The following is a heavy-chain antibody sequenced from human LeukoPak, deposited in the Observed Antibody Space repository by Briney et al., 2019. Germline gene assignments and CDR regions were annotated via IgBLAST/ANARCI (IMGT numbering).Heavy chain of an antibody. CDR1: GGSISSGSYY. V-gene: IGHV4-61*02. CDR3: AREDYDILTGYPRFDH. J-gene: IGHJ5*02. CDR2: IYTSGST. Sequence: SQTLSLTCTVSGGSISSGSYYWSWIRQPAGKGLEWIGRIYTSGSTNYNPSLKSRVTISVDTSKNQFSLKLSSVTAVDTAVYYCAREDYDILTGYPRFDHWGQGTLVTVSS. D-gene: IGHD3-9*01.